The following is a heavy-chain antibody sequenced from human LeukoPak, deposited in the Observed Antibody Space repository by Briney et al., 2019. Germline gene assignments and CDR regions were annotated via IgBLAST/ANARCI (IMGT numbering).Heavy chain of an antibody. V-gene: IGHV3-30*04. J-gene: IGHJ4*03. Sequence: QSGGSLSLTCAASGFTFSSYAMHWVRQAPGKGLEQVAVISYDGSNKYYADSVNGRFTISKDNSKNTLYPKMNSLRAEDTAVYYCARELDCSGGSCAVFDFWGDGTPVTVSS. D-gene: IGHD2-15*01. CDR3: ARELDCSGGSCAVFDF. CDR1: GFTFSSYA. CDR2: ISYDGSNK.